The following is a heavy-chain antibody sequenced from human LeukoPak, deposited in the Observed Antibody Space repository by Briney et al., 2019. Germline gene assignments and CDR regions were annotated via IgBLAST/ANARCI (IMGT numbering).Heavy chain of an antibody. J-gene: IGHJ1*01. Sequence: SGTLSLTCTVSGGSISSGGYYWSWIRQPPGKGLEWIGYIYHSGSTYYNPSLKSRVTISVDRSKNQFSLKLSSVTAADTAVYYCARDRDGSSPQYFQHWGQGTLVTVSS. CDR2: IYHSGST. V-gene: IGHV4-30-2*01. CDR1: GGSISSGGYY. CDR3: ARDRDGSSPQYFQH. D-gene: IGHD6-13*01.